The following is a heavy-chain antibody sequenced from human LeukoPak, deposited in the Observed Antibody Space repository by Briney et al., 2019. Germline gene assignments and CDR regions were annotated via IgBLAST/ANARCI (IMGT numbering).Heavy chain of an antibody. D-gene: IGHD6-13*01. V-gene: IGHV4-4*07. CDR3: ARAPVAGSSWYTYYFDY. J-gene: IGHJ4*02. CDR2: IYTSGST. Sequence: SETLSLTCTVSGGSISSYYWSWIRQPAGKGLEWIGRIYTSGSTNYNPSLKSRVTMSVDTSKNQLSLKLSSVTAADTAVYYCARAPVAGSSWYTYYFDYWGQGTLVTVSS. CDR1: GGSISSYY.